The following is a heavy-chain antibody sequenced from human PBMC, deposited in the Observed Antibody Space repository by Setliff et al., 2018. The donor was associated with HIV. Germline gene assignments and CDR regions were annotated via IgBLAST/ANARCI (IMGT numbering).Heavy chain of an antibody. CDR2: IYYSGST. J-gene: IGHJ3*02. D-gene: IGHD1-7*01. Sequence: SETLSLTCTVSGGPISSYYWSWIRQPPGKGLEWIGYIYYSGSTNYNPSLKSRITISVDTPKNQFSLKLSSVTAADTAVYYCARHSSVRTWGTSDAFDIWGQGTMVTVSS. CDR3: ARHSSVRTWGTSDAFDI. CDR1: GGPISSYY. V-gene: IGHV4-59*08.